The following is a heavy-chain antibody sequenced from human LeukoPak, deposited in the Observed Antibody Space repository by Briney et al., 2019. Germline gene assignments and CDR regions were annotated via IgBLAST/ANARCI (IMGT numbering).Heavy chain of an antibody. CDR3: VRGFVPAAYDY. D-gene: IGHD2-2*01. J-gene: IGHJ4*02. CDR1: GFTFSSYS. Sequence: GGSLRLSCAASGFTFSSYSMNWIRQAPGKGPEWVSSITSSGSHISYADSVKGRFTISRDNARNSLFLQMNSLRAEDTAVYYCVRGFVPAAYDYWGQGTLVTVSS. V-gene: IGHV3-21*01. CDR2: ITSSGSHI.